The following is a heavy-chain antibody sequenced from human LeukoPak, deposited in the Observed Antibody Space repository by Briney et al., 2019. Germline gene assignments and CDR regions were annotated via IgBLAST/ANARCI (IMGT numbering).Heavy chain of an antibody. V-gene: IGHV4-59*01. D-gene: IGHD3-22*01. J-gene: IGHJ4*02. CDR3: ATGYYEPFEK. CDR2: ISDTGTT. Sequence: PSETLSLTCTVSGGSISSYYWNWIRQPPGKGPEWIGCISDTGTTKYNPAFKSRVTISVDTSKNQFSLKLTSMTAADTAVYFCATGYYEPFEKWGQGTLVSVSS. CDR1: GGSISSYY.